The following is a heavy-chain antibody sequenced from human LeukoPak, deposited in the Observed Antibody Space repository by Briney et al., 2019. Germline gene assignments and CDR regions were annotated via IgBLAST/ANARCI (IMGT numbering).Heavy chain of an antibody. CDR1: GGSFSGYY. Sequence: SETLSLTCVVYGGSFSGYYWSWIRQPPGKGLEWIGEINHSGSTNYNPSLKSRVTISVDTSKNQFSLKLSSVTAADTAVYYCAREVSGDIVVVPAARTYYYYYGMDVWGQGTTVTVSS. J-gene: IGHJ6*02. CDR3: AREVSGDIVVVPAARTYYYYYGMDV. V-gene: IGHV4-34*01. CDR2: INHSGST. D-gene: IGHD2-2*01.